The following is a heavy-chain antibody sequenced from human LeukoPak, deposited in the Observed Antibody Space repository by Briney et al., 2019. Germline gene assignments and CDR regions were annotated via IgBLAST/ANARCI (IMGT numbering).Heavy chain of an antibody. CDR2: ISGSGGST. V-gene: IGHV3-23*01. Sequence: GSLRLSCVASGFTFSTYAMCWVRQAPGKGLEWVSAISGSGGSTYYADSVKGRFTISRDNSKNTLYLQMNSLRAEGTALYYCAKGRDGYNLGYSDYWGQGTLVTVSS. CDR3: AKGRDGYNLGYSDY. D-gene: IGHD5-24*01. J-gene: IGHJ4*02. CDR1: GFTFSTYA.